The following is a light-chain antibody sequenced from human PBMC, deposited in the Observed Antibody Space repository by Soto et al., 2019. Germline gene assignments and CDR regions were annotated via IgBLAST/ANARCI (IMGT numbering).Light chain of an antibody. J-gene: IGLJ2*01. Sequence: QSVLTQPASVSGSPGQSITISCTGTSSDVGGYNCVSWYQQHPGKAPKLMISEVSNRPSGVSDRFSGSKSGNTASLTISGLQAEDEGDYYCSSYTSRSTVVFGGGTKVTVL. CDR2: EVS. CDR1: SSDVGGYNC. CDR3: SSYTSRSTVV. V-gene: IGLV2-14*01.